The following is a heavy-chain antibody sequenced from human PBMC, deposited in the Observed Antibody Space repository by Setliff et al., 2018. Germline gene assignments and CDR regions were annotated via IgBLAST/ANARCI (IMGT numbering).Heavy chain of an antibody. J-gene: IGHJ4*02. V-gene: IGHV3-23*01. CDR2: ISASGDTT. D-gene: IGHD1-26*01. CDR1: GFTFSSYA. CDR3: CSGSYLFVY. Sequence: SLRLSCAASGFTFSSYAITWVRQAPGKGLEWVSMISASGDTTYYADSVKGRFTISRDNSKNTLYLQMNSLRAEDTAVYYCCSGSYLFVYWGQGSLVTVSS.